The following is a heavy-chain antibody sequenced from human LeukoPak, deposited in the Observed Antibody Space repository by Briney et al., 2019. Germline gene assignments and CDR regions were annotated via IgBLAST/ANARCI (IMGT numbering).Heavy chain of an antibody. Sequence: PGGSLRLSCAASGFTFDDYGMSWVRQAPGKGLEWVSGINWNGGSTGYADSVKGRFTISRDNAKNSLYLQMNSLRAEDTALYYCAREVASYYGSGIVAFDIWGQGTMVTVSS. J-gene: IGHJ3*02. V-gene: IGHV3-20*04. CDR2: INWNGGST. D-gene: IGHD3-10*01. CDR3: AREVASYYGSGIVAFDI. CDR1: GFTFDDYG.